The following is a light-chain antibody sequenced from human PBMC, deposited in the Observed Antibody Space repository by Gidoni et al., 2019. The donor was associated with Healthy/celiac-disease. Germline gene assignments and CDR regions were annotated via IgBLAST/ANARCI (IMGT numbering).Light chain of an antibody. CDR2: DAS. V-gene: IGKV3-11*01. CDR3: QQRSNWPPLT. CDR1: QSVSSY. Sequence: EIVLTQSPATLSLSPGERATLSCRASQSVSSYLGWYQQNPGQAPRLLIYDASNRATGIPARFSGSGSGTYFTLTISSLEPEDFAVYYCQQRSNWPPLTFGGGTKVEIK. J-gene: IGKJ4*01.